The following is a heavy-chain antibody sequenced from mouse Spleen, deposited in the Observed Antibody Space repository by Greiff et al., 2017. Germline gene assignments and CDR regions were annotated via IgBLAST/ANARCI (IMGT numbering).Heavy chain of an antibody. CDR3: ARFDGYGYYAMDY. CDR1: GYTFTSYN. Sequence: QVQLKQSGAELVKPGASVKMSCKASGYTFTSYNMHWVKQTPGQGLEWIGAIYPGNGDTSYNQKFKGKATLTADKSSSTAYMQLSSLTSEDSAVYYCARFDGYGYYAMDYWGQGTSVTVSS. J-gene: IGHJ4*01. D-gene: IGHD2-3*01. V-gene: IGHV1-12*01. CDR2: IYPGNGDT.